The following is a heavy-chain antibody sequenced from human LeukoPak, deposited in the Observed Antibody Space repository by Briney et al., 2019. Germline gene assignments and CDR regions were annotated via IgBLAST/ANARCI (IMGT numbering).Heavy chain of an antibody. D-gene: IGHD2-8*02. V-gene: IGHV1-46*01. CDR3: AREESGGYFDY. CDR1: GFTFTNYY. J-gene: IGHJ4*02. Sequence: GASVKVSCKASGFTFTNYYMHWVRQAPGQGLEWIGLINPSGSSTNYAQKFRGRVTMTRDTSTTTVYMELSSLRSEDTAVYYCAREESGGYFDYGGQGTLVTVSS. CDR2: INPSGSST.